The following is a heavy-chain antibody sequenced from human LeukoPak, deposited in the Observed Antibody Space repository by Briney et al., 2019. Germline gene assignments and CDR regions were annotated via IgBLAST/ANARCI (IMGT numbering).Heavy chain of an antibody. Sequence: GGSLRLSCAASGFTFSAYWMSWVRQAPGKGLEWVANIRQDGSEQYYGDAVEGRFTISRDNAKNSLYLQMNSLRVEDTAVYYCARRSYHGVITVYYYYYYMDVWGKGTTVTVSS. V-gene: IGHV3-7*01. J-gene: IGHJ6*03. CDR2: IRQDGSEQ. CDR1: GFTFSAYW. CDR3: ARRSYHGVITVYYYYYYMDV. D-gene: IGHD3-3*01.